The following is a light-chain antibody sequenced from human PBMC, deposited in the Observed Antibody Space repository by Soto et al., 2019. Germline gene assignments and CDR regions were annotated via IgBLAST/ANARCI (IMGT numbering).Light chain of an antibody. CDR3: QQYHNSILM. CDR1: QGISNY. Sequence: DIQMTQSPSSLSASVGDRVTITCRASQGISNYLAWYQQKPGKVPKLLIYAASTLQSGVPSRFSGSGSGADFTLTISRLEPEDFGVYYCQQYHNSILMFGQGTKVDIK. CDR2: AAS. J-gene: IGKJ1*01. V-gene: IGKV1-27*01.